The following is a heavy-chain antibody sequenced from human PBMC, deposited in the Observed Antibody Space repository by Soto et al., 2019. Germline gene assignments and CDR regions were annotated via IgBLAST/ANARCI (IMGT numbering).Heavy chain of an antibody. V-gene: IGHV1-69*13. D-gene: IGHD3-3*01. Sequence: ASVKVSCKASGGTFSSYAISWVRQAPGQGLEWMGGIIPIFGTANYAQKFQGRVTITADESTSTAYMELSSLRSEDTAVYYCARSRLGFLERYGMDVWGQGTTVTVSS. CDR3: ARSRLGFLERYGMDV. J-gene: IGHJ6*02. CDR2: IIPIFGTA. CDR1: GGTFSSYA.